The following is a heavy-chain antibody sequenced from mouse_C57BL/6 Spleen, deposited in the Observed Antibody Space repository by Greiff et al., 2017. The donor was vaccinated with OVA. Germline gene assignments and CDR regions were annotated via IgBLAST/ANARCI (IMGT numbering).Heavy chain of an antibody. CDR3: AREGAYYDYDGGYFDY. J-gene: IGHJ2*01. V-gene: IGHV1-81*01. CDR1: GYTFTSYG. CDR2: IYPRSGNT. Sequence: QVQLQQSGAELARPGASVKLSCKASGYTFTSYGISWVKQRTGQGLEWIGEIYPRSGNTYYNEKFKGKATLTADKSSSTAYMELRSLTSENSAVSFFAREGAYYDYDGGYFDYWGQGTTLTVSS. D-gene: IGHD2-4*01.